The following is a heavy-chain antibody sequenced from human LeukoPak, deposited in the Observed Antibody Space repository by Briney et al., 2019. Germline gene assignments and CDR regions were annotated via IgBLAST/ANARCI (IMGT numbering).Heavy chain of an antibody. CDR2: INPNSDGT. CDR1: GYTFTGYY. CDR3: ARAWYSSSWSPGGLNY. Sequence: GASVKVSCKASGYTFTGYYMHWVRQAPGQGLEWMGWINPNSDGTNYAQKFQGRVTMTRDTSISTAYMELSRLRSDDTAVYYCARAWYSSSWSPGGLNYWGQGTLVTVSS. J-gene: IGHJ4*02. D-gene: IGHD6-13*01. V-gene: IGHV1-2*02.